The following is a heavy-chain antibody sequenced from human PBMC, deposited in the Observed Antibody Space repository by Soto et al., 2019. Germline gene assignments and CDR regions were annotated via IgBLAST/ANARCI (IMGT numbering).Heavy chain of an antibody. Sequence: SETLSLTCSVSGDSISRIDYYWTWIRQHPEKGLEWIGNIYFRGNTYYSPSLESRLTISVDASKNQFSLKLTSVTAADTAVYYCAREGGSYDSGGYLIRGAFDIWGQGTMVTVSS. CDR3: AREGGSYDSGGYLIRGAFDI. D-gene: IGHD3-22*01. V-gene: IGHV4-31*03. J-gene: IGHJ3*02. CDR1: GDSISRIDYY. CDR2: IYFRGNT.